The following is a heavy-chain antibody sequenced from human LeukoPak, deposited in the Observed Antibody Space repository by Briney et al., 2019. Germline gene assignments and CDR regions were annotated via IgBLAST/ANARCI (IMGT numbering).Heavy chain of an antibody. CDR3: AREGRYYDSGGYYDY. CDR1: GFTFSSYD. D-gene: IGHD3-22*01. CDR2: ISYDGSNK. Sequence: GGSLRLSCAASGFTFSSYDMHWVRQSPGKGLEWVAVISYDGSNKYYADSVKGRFTISRDNSKNTLYLQMNSLRAEDTALYSCAREGRYYDSGGYYDYWGQGTLVTASS. V-gene: IGHV3-30*04. J-gene: IGHJ4*02.